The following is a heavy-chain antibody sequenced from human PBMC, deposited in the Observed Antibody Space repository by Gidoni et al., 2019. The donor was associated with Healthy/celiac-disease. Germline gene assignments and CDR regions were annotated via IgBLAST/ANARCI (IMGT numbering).Heavy chain of an antibody. CDR2: INPNSGGT. J-gene: IGHJ6*02. CDR3: AREWIVPYYYDSSDATPLYYYGMDV. V-gene: IGHV1-2*04. CDR1: GYTFTGYY. D-gene: IGHD3-22*01. Sequence: QVQLVQSGAEVKKPGASVKVSCKASGYTFTGYYMHWVRQAPGQGLEWMGWINPNSGGTNYAQKFQGWVTMTRDTSISTAYMELSRLRSDDTAVYYCAREWIVPYYYDSSDATPLYYYGMDVWGQGTTVTVSS.